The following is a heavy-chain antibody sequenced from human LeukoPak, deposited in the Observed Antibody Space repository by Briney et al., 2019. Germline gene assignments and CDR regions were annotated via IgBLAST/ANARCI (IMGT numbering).Heavy chain of an antibody. CDR1: GFTFSTYA. CDR2: ISGGSTST. D-gene: IGHD3-22*01. CDR3: AKPYETYYYDSSGSDY. J-gene: IGHJ4*02. V-gene: IGHV3-23*01. Sequence: GRSLRLSCAATGFTFSTYAMSWVRQAPGKGLEWVSGISGGSTSTYYADSVKGRFTISRDNSKNTLYLQMNSLRAEDTAVYYCAKPYETYYYDSSGSDYWGQGTLVTVSS.